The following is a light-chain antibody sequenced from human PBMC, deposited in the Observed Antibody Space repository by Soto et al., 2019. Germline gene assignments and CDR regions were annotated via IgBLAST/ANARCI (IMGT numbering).Light chain of an antibody. J-gene: IGLJ1*01. CDR3: SVWDDSLSAYV. V-gene: IGLV1-47*01. Sequence: QSVLTQPPSASGTPGQRVTISCSGSSSNIGSDFVYWYQQLPGTAPKLLIYHNYQRPSGVPDRFSGSKSGTSGSLAISDLRSEDEADYYCSVWDDSLSAYVFGAGTKLTVL. CDR1: SSNIGSDF. CDR2: HNY.